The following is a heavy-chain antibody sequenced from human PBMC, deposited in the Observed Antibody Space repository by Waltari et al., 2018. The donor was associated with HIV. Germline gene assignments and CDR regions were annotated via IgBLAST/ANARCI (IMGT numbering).Heavy chain of an antibody. Sequence: QVQLVESGGGVVQPGRSLRLSCAASGFTFSSYAMHWVRQAPGKGLSWVTVISYYGTNQYYADSVKGRFTISRDNSKNTLYLQMNSLRAEDTAVYYCARDPYYYDSSGYLCYFDYWGQGTLVTVSS. CDR3: ARDPYYYDSSGYLCYFDY. V-gene: IGHV3-30-3*01. CDR2: ISYYGTNQ. D-gene: IGHD3-22*01. CDR1: GFTFSSYA. J-gene: IGHJ4*02.